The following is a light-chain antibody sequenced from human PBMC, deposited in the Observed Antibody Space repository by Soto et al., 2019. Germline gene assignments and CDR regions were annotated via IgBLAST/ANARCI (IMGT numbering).Light chain of an antibody. CDR2: KAS. V-gene: IGKV1-5*03. CDR1: QSISAW. CDR3: QQYNDYSWT. J-gene: IGKJ1*01. Sequence: DIQMTQSPSTLSASVGDRVSINCRASQSISAWLDWYQQNRGKAPRLLIYKASTLEIGVPSRFSGSGSGTEFTLTISSLQPDDVAIYYCQQYNDYSWTFGQGTKVDLK.